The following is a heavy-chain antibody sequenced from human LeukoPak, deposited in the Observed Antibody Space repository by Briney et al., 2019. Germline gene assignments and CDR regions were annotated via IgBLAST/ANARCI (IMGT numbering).Heavy chain of an antibody. V-gene: IGHV1-8*01. CDR1: GYTFSNYD. CDR2: MNPNSANT. J-gene: IGHJ4*02. D-gene: IGHD2-2*01. Sequence: ASVKVSCKTSGYTFSNYDINWVRQATGQGPEWMGWMNPNSANTGYALQFQGRVTMTRDTSISTAYMEPSSLRSDDTAVYYCARAIRHQLLSDYWGQGTLVTVSS. CDR3: ARAIRHQLLSDY.